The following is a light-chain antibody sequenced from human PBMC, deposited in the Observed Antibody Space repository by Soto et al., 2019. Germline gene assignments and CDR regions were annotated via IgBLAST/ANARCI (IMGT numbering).Light chain of an antibody. CDR2: GAS. CDR3: QQYNNWPVT. J-gene: IGKJ4*01. Sequence: EIVMTQSPATLSVSPGERATLSCRASQSVSSNLAWYQQKPGQALRLLIYGASTRATGIPARFSGSGSGTEFTLTISSLQSEDFEVYYCQQYNNWPVTFGGGTKVEIK. V-gene: IGKV3-15*01. CDR1: QSVSSN.